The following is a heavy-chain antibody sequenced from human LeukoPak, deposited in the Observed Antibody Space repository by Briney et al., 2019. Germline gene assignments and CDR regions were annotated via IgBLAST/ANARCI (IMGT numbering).Heavy chain of an antibody. J-gene: IGHJ3*02. D-gene: IGHD3-22*01. V-gene: IGHV4-4*07. CDR3: AREYYDSNKAPAFDI. CDR1: GGSISGYY. Sequence: SETLSLTCTVSGGSISGYYWSWIRQPAGKGLEWIGRIYTSGTTNSTPSLKSRVTMSLDTSKNQFSLKLSSVTAADTAVYYCAREYYDSNKAPAFDIWGQGTMVTVSS. CDR2: IYTSGTT.